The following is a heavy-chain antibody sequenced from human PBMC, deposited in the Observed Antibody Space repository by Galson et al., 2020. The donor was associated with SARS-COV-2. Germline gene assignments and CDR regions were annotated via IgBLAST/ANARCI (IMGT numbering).Heavy chain of an antibody. J-gene: IGHJ6*02. CDR1: GFTFTTYG. CDR3: AKCSSDFGYFYCGVDV. CDR2: IRYDGTYT. Sequence: AGSMRLSCAASGFTFTTYGMHWVRQAPGKGLEWVAFIRYDGTYTYYADSVKGRFTISRDNSKNTLDLQMNSLRAEDTGVYYCAKCSSDFGYFYCGVDVWGQGTTFTVSS. D-gene: IGHD6-19*01. V-gene: IGHV3-30*02.